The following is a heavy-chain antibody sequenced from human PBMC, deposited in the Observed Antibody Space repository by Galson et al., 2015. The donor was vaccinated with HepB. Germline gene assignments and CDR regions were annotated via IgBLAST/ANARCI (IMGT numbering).Heavy chain of an antibody. V-gene: IGHV1-18*01. CDR1: GYSFASYG. CDR3: AKYGDRAAPKVTTRNYFDY. J-gene: IGHJ4*02. D-gene: IGHD4-17*01. Sequence: SVKVSCKASGYSFASYGISWVRQAPGQGLEWMGWISGYNEHMEYAQKFQGRLTVTTDASTNTANMELTNLRPDDTAVYYCAKYGDRAAPKVTTRNYFDYWGQGTLVTVSS. CDR2: ISGYNEHM.